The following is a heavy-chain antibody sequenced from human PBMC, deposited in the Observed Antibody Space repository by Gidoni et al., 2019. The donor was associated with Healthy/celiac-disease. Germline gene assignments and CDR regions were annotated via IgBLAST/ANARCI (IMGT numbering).Heavy chain of an antibody. D-gene: IGHD6-19*01. CDR3: AKFGLGRAVAGTNIDY. Sequence: EVQLLESGGGLVQPGGSLRLSCAASGFTFSSYAMSWVRQAPGKGLEWVSAISGSGGSTYYADSVKGRFTISRDNSKNTLYLQMNSLRAEDTAVYYCAKFGLGRAVAGTNIDYWGQGTLVTVSS. V-gene: IGHV3-23*01. CDR1: GFTFSSYA. J-gene: IGHJ4*02. CDR2: ISGSGGST.